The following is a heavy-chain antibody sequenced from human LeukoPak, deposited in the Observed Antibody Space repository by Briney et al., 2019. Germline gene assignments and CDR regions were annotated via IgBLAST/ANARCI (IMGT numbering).Heavy chain of an antibody. CDR3: ARDVVLGSGSCAS. V-gene: IGHV3-74*01. CDR2: IKGDGIET. Sequence: GRTLRLPPAASGFTFSGSWWNWLRQAPGKELMWVSRIKGDGIETNYADSVKGRFTVSRDNAKNTLFLQMNSLRAEDTAVYFCARDVVLGSGSCASWGQGTLVTVSS. CDR1: GFTFSGSW. D-gene: IGHD3-10*01. J-gene: IGHJ4*02.